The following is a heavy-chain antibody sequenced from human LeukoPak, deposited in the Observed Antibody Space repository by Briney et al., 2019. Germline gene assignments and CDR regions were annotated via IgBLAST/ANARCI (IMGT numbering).Heavy chain of an antibody. CDR1: GFTFRRYG. J-gene: IGHJ6*03. CDR3: ATPVPQGSDPRLYHHHIDL. D-gene: IGHD2-2*01. CDR2: ISGSGGNT. V-gene: IGHV3-23*01. Sequence: GGSLRLSCAASGFTFRRYGMSWVRQAPGKGLEWVSAISGSGGNTFYGDSVKGRFTISRDNSRNTLYLQMNSLRAEDTAVYYCATPVPQGSDPRLYHHHIDLLGKGTTVTISS.